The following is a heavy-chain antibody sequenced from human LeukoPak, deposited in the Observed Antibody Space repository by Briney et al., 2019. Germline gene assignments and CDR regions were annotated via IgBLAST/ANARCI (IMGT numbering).Heavy chain of an antibody. Sequence: ASVKVSCKASGYTFTSYYMHWVRQAPGQGLEWMGWINPNSGGTNYAQKFQGRVTMTRDTSISTAYMELSRLRSDDTAVYYCEYCSSTSCNGAFDIWGQGTLVTVSS. CDR1: GYTFTSYY. CDR2: INPNSGGT. D-gene: IGHD2-2*01. V-gene: IGHV1-2*02. CDR3: EYCSSTSCNGAFDI. J-gene: IGHJ4*02.